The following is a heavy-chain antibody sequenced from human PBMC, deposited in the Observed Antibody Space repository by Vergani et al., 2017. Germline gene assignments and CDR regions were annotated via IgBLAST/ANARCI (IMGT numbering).Heavy chain of an antibody. V-gene: IGHV3-9*01. J-gene: IGHJ6*03. CDR2: ISGKSGSI. CDR3: AKDSTHSVVVAAMDV. Sequence: EVQLVESGGGLVQPARSWRLSGEASGLTLDDYARNGARKAKGKGLKWVSGISGKSGSIGNADSVKGRFTISTDNAKNSLYLQMNSLRAEDTALYYCAKDSTHSVVVAAMDVGGKGTTVTVSS. D-gene: IGHD2-15*01. CDR1: GLTLDDYA.